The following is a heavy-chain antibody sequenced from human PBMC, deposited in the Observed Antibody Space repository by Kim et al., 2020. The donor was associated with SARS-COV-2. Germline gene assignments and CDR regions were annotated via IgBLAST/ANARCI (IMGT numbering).Heavy chain of an antibody. CDR1: GFTFADYT. D-gene: IGHD2-15*01. V-gene: IGHV3-43*01. CDR3: AKEGGGSANAPSYWYFDL. J-gene: IGHJ2*01. CDR2: ISWDGGST. Sequence: GGSLRLSCAASGFTFADYTMHWVRQAPGKGLEWVSLISWDGGSTYYADSVKGRFTISRDNSKNSLYLQMNSLRTEDTALYYCAKEGGGSANAPSYWYFDLWGRGTLVTVSS.